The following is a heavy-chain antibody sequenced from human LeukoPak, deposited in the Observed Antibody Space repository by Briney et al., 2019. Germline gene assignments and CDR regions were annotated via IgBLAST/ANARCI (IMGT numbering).Heavy chain of an antibody. CDR2: IRDIGAST. Sequence: GGSLRLSCAASGFTFLTYAMSWVRQAPGKGLQWVSVIRDIGASTYYADSVKGRFTISRDNSKNTLYLQMNSLRAEGRAVYYCAKAGRSGWYPGWPFDIRGQGTMVTVSS. V-gene: IGHV3-23*01. CDR3: AKAGRSGWYPGWPFDI. CDR1: GFTFLTYA. D-gene: IGHD6-19*01. J-gene: IGHJ3*02.